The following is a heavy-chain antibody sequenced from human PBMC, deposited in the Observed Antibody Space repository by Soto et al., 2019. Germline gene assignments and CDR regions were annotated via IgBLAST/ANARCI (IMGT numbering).Heavy chain of an antibody. Sequence: QVQLVESGGGVVQPGRSLRLSCAASGFTFSSYGMHWVRQAPGKGLEWVAVISYDGSNKYYADSVKGRFTISRDNSKNTLYLQMNSLRAEDTAVYYCAKDAGQWLFLDAFDIWGQGTMVTVSS. CDR3: AKDAGQWLFLDAFDI. J-gene: IGHJ3*02. CDR1: GFTFSSYG. D-gene: IGHD6-19*01. CDR2: ISYDGSNK. V-gene: IGHV3-30*18.